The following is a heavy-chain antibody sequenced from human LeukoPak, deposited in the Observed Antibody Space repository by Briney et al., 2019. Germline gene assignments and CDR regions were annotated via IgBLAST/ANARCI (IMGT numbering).Heavy chain of an antibody. CDR3: ARGLRYTILGGDYY. Sequence: GGSLRLSCAASGFTFSSYAMSWVRQAPGKGLEWVSHISSSGGNICYADSVKGRFTISRDNAKNSLYLQMNGLRAEDTAVYYCARGLRYTILGGDYYWGQGTLVTVSS. V-gene: IGHV3-48*03. CDR2: ISSSGGNI. CDR1: GFTFSSYA. J-gene: IGHJ4*02. D-gene: IGHD3-3*01.